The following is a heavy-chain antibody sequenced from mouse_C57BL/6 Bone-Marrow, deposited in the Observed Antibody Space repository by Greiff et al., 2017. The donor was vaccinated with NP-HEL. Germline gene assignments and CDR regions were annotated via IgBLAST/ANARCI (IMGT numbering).Heavy chain of an antibody. D-gene: IGHD1-1*01. J-gene: IGHJ4*01. V-gene: IGHV1-9*01. CDR2: ILPGSGST. CDR3: ARWSITTVVATQGDY. CDR1: GYTFTGSW. Sequence: VQLQQSGAELMKPGASVKLSCKATGYTFTGSWIAWVKQRPGHGLEWIGEILPGSGSTNYNEKFKGTATFTAAPSSNTAYMQLSSLTTEDSAIYYCARWSITTVVATQGDYWGQGTSVTVSS.